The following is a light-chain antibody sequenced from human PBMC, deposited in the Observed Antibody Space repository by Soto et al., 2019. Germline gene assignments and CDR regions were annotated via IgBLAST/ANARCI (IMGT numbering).Light chain of an antibody. CDR2: GAS. J-gene: IGKJ4*01. Sequence: EIVLTQSPGTLSLSPGERAALSCRASQSVSSNHLAWYQQRPGQAPRLLIYGASSRATGFPDRFSGSGSGRDFTLTISRLEPEDFAMYYCEQYVSSPLTFGGGNKVEIK. CDR3: EQYVSSPLT. V-gene: IGKV3-20*01. CDR1: QSVSSNH.